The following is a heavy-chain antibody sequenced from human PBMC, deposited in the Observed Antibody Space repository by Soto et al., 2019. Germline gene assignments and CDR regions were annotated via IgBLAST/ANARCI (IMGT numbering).Heavy chain of an antibody. Sequence: GGSLRLSCAASGFTFSSYSMNWVRQAPGKGLEWVSSISSSSSYIYYADSVKGRFTISRDNAKNSLYLQMNSLRAEDTAVYYCAREILGGNPDSHYWGQGTLVTVSS. D-gene: IGHD2-15*01. CDR2: ISSSSSYI. CDR3: AREILGGNPDSHY. V-gene: IGHV3-21*01. CDR1: GFTFSSYS. J-gene: IGHJ4*02.